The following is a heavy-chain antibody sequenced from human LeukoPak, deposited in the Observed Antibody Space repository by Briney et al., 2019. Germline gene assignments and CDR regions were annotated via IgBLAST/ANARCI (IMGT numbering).Heavy chain of an antibody. CDR1: GGSISSSSYY. D-gene: IGHD6-6*01. V-gene: IGHV4-39*01. CDR2: IYYSGST. CDR3: ARPRRSSSSLFDY. Sequence: SETLSLTCTVSGGSISSSSYYWGWIRQPPGKGLEWIGSIYYSGSTYYNPSLKSRVTISVDTSKNQFSLKLSSVTAADTAVYYCARPRRSSSSLFDYWGQGTLVTVSS. J-gene: IGHJ4*02.